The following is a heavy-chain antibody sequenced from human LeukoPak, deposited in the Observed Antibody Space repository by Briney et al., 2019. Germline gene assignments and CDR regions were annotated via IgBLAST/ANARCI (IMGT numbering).Heavy chain of an antibody. Sequence: GGSLRLSCEASGFTFSSYWMHWVRQAPGKGLVWVSRINSDGSSTSYADSVKGRFTISRDNAKNTLYLQMNSLRAEDTAVYYCARDLGQYYDTSDNWFDPWGQGTLVTVSS. V-gene: IGHV3-74*01. CDR3: ARDLGQYYDTSDNWFDP. CDR2: INSDGSST. J-gene: IGHJ5*02. D-gene: IGHD3-22*01. CDR1: GFTFSSYW.